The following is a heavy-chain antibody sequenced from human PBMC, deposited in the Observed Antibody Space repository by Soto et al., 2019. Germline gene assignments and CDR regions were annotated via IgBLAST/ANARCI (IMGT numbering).Heavy chain of an antibody. CDR2: TYYRSEWYN. Sequence: SQTLSLTCAISGDTISSNTAAWNWIRQSPSRGLEWLGRTYYRSEWYNNYAVSVRSRITINPDTSKNQFSLQLNSVTPEDTAVYYCARSKELWSDYDSWGQGTLVTVSS. CDR3: ARSKELWSDYDS. V-gene: IGHV6-1*01. J-gene: IGHJ4*02. D-gene: IGHD3-16*01. CDR1: GDTISSNTAA.